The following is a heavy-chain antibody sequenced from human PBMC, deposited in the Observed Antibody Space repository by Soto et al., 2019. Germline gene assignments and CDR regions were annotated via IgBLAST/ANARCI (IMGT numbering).Heavy chain of an antibody. V-gene: IGHV1-18*01. CDR1: GYSFTSYG. D-gene: IGHD3-10*01. Sequence: QVQLVQSGAEVKKPGASVKVSCKASGYSFTSYGISWVRQAPGQGLEWMGWISTYNGNTNYAQKLQGRVTMTTYTAKSTAYMELRSLRSDATAVYYCARDRGLELGDYWGQGALVTVSS. CDR3: ARDRGLELGDY. J-gene: IGHJ4*02. CDR2: ISTYNGNT.